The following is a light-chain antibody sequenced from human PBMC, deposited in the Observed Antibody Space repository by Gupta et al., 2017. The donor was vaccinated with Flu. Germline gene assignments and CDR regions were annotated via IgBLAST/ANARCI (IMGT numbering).Light chain of an antibody. V-gene: IGKV1-6*01. Sequence: PSSLAASVGDRVIITCRASQYIRSDLGWYKHRTGRAPRLLILSASRLQSGGPARVIGSGSGTHFTMAMTSLQPEDFATDYCLKDHIYPQTFGQGTKVEIK. J-gene: IGKJ1*01. CDR1: QYIRSD. CDR2: SAS. CDR3: LKDHIYPQT.